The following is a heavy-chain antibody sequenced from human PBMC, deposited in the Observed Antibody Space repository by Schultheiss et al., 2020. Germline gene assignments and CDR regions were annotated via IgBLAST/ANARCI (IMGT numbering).Heavy chain of an antibody. J-gene: IGHJ6*02. CDR1: GGSISSSSYY. CDR2: IYHSGST. D-gene: IGHD6-13*01. V-gene: IGHV4-39*07. Sequence: SETLSLTCTVSGGSISSSSYYWGWIRQPPGKGLEWIGEIYHSGSTNYNPSLKSRVTISVDTSKNQFSLKLSSVTAADTAVYYCARSLDYYYGMDVWGQGSTVTVSS. CDR3: ARSLDYYYGMDV.